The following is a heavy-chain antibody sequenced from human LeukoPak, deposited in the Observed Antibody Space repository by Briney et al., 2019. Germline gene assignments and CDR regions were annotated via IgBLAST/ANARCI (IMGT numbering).Heavy chain of an antibody. CDR1: GFTFSSHW. V-gene: IGHV3-7*01. CDR3: ARDVASWGGYTFAY. J-gene: IGHJ4*02. D-gene: IGHD5-12*01. Sequence: PGGSLRLSCAASGFTFSSHWMSWVRQAPGKGLEWVANIKQDGSDRYYVDSVKGRFTISRDNGKNSLYLQMNSLRIDDTAVYFCARDVASWGGYTFAYWGQGTLVTVSS. CDR2: IKQDGSDR.